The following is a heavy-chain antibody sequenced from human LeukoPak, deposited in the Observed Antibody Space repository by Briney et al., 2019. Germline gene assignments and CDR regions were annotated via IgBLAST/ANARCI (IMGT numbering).Heavy chain of an antibody. CDR1: GYTFTSYA. Sequence: GASVKVSCKASGYTFTSYAMNWVRQAPGQGLEWMGWINPNSGGTNYIQKFQGRVTMTRDTSSNTAYMELTRLRSDDTAVYYCARSTTPNENEYFEHWGQGTLVTVSS. V-gene: IGHV1-2*02. CDR2: INPNSGGT. D-gene: IGHD2/OR15-2a*01. J-gene: IGHJ1*01. CDR3: ARSTTPNENEYFEH.